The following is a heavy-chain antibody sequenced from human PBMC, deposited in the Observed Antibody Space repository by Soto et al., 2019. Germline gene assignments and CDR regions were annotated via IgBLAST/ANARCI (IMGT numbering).Heavy chain of an antibody. V-gene: IGHV1-18*04. D-gene: IGHD3-22*01. CDR2: ISAYNGNT. CDR3: ASDLEDYYDSSGYSFDY. CDR1: GYTFTSYG. Sequence: ASVKVSCKASGYTFTSYGISWVRQAPGQGLEWMGWISAYNGNTNYAQKLQGRVTMTTDTSTSTAYMELRSLRSDDTAVYYCASDLEDYYDSSGYSFDYWGQGTLVTVSS. J-gene: IGHJ4*02.